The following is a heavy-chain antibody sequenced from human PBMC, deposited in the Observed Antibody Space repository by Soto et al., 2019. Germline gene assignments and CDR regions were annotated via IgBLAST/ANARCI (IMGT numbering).Heavy chain of an antibody. J-gene: IGHJ4*01. D-gene: IGHD3-10*01. CDR1: GYSFTSYY. CDR3: ARDSGYGSGASVNHYLDY. Sequence: ASVKVSCKASGYSFTSYYLHWVRQAPGQGPEWMGLINPSGGSTTYSQKFQGRVTMTRDTSTTTVYMELSALRSEDTAVYYCARDSGYGSGASVNHYLDYWGHGTLVTVSS. CDR2: INPSGGST. V-gene: IGHV1-46*01.